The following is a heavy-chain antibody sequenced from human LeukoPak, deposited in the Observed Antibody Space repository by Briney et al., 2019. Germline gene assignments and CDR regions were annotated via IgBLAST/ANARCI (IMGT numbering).Heavy chain of an antibody. Sequence: GGSLRLSCAASGFTFDTYGMNWVRQAPGKGLEWVSFITGGSNTIYYADSVKGRFTISRDNSKNTLYLQMNSLRAEDTAVYYCAKGTTLYYYYMDVWGKGTTVTVSS. CDR2: ITGGSNTI. J-gene: IGHJ6*03. CDR3: AKGTTLYYYYMDV. D-gene: IGHD4-11*01. CDR1: GFTFDTYG. V-gene: IGHV3-48*01.